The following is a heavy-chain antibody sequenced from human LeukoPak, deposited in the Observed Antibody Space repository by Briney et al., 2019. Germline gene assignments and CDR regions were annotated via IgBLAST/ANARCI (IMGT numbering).Heavy chain of an antibody. CDR1: GGSISSGGYY. CDR3: ARGQALRAFDI. CDR2: IYYSGST. Sequence: SETLSLTCTVSGGSISSGGYYWSWIRQHPGKGLEWIGYIYYSGSTYYNPSLKSRVTISVDTSKNQFSLKLSSVTAADTAMYYCARGQALRAFDIWGQGTMVTVSS. J-gene: IGHJ3*02. V-gene: IGHV4-31*03.